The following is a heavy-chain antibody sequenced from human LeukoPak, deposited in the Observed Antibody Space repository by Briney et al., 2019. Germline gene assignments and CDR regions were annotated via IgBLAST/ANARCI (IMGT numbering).Heavy chain of an antibody. CDR3: ATRYSSRENYFDY. J-gene: IGHJ4*02. V-gene: IGHV1-46*01. D-gene: IGHD6-13*01. CDR1: GYTFTSYY. CDR2: INPSGGST. Sequence: ASVKVSCKASGYTFTSYYMHWVRQAPGQGLEWLGIINPSGGSTTYAQKFQGRVTMTRDTSTSTVYMELSSLRSEDTAVYYCATRYSSRENYFDYWGQGTLVTVSS.